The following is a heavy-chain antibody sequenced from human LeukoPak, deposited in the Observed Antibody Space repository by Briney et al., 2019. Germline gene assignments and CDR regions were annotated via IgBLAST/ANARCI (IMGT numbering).Heavy chain of an antibody. D-gene: IGHD6-19*01. J-gene: IGHJ4*02. CDR1: RFTISSNY. CDR3: ARGLYSSGWYFDY. Sequence: GGSLRLSCAASRFTISSNYMSWVRQAPGKGLDWVSVISSGGSTYYSDSVKGRFTISRDNSKNTLYLQMNTLRAEDTAVYYCARGLYSSGWYFDYWAREPWSPSPQ. V-gene: IGHV3-66*01. CDR2: ISSGGST.